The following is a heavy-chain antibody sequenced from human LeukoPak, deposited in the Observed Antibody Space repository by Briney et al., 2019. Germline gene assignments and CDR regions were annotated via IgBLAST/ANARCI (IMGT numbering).Heavy chain of an antibody. CDR1: GFTFNIYT. D-gene: IGHD2-2*01. Sequence: GGSLRLSCAASGFTFNIYTMNWVRQSPGKGLEWVSSISSSSSNLYYADSVKGPFTISRDNAKNSLYLQMNSLRAEDTAVYYCARVAGYCDSTSNCYSDYWGQGTLVTVSS. CDR3: ARVAGYCDSTSNCYSDY. V-gene: IGHV3-21*01. CDR2: ISSSSSNL. J-gene: IGHJ4*02.